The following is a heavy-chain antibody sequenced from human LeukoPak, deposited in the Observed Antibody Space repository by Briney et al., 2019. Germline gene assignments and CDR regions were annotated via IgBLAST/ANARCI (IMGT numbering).Heavy chain of an antibody. CDR2: ISSSGRAI. Sequence: PGGSLRLSCAASGFTLSSYEMNWVRQAPGKGLEWISYISSSGRAIYYADSVKGRFTISRDNAKNSLYLQMNSLRAEDTAVYYCARPFSSWYYFDYWGQGTLVTVSS. CDR3: ARPFSSWYYFDY. J-gene: IGHJ4*02. D-gene: IGHD6-13*01. V-gene: IGHV3-48*03. CDR1: GFTLSSYE.